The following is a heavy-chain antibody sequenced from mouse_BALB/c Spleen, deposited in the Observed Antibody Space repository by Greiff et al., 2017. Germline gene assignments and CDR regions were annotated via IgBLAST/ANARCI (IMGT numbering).Heavy chain of an antibody. V-gene: IGHV2-9*02. CDR1: GFSLTSYG. CDR2: IWAGGST. D-gene: IGHD2-1*01. CDR3: ARGAYGNYGYFDV. Sequence: VHLVESGPGLVAPSQSLSITCTVSGFSLTSYGVHWVRQPPGKGLEWLGVIWAGGSTNYNSALMSRLSISKDNSKSQVFLKMNSLQTDDTAMYYCARGAYGNYGYFDVWGAGTTVTVSS. J-gene: IGHJ1*01.